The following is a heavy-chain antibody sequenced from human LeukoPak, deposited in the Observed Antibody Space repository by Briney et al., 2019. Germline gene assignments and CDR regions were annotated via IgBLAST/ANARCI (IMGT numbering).Heavy chain of an antibody. CDR1: GGSFSGYY. J-gene: IGHJ5*02. CDR3: ARGRPTSGYSSSWYGEKKNWFDP. V-gene: IGHV4-34*01. D-gene: IGHD6-13*01. Sequence: PSETLSLTRAVYGGSFSGYYWSWIRQPPGKGLEWIGEINHSGSTNYNPSLKSRVTISVDTSKNQFSLKLSSVTAADTAVYYCARGRPTSGYSSSWYGEKKNWFDPWGQGTLVTVSS. CDR2: INHSGST.